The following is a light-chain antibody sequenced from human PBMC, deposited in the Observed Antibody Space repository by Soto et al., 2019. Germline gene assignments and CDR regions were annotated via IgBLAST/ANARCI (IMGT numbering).Light chain of an antibody. Sequence: EILMTQSPGTLSVSPGETVTLSCRASHSVGSNVAWYQQKPGQAPRLLIFDASTRATAVPATFSGSGSGTGFSLTISSLQSDDFALYYCQQYNTWPFTFGPGTKVDLK. J-gene: IGKJ3*01. CDR2: DAS. V-gene: IGKV3D-15*01. CDR3: QQYNTWPFT. CDR1: HSVGSN.